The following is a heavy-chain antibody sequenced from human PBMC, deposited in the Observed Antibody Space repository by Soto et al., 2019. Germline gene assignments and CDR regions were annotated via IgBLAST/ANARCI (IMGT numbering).Heavy chain of an antibody. CDR3: AKGGPFTGGFDP. CDR1: GLTLRSYA. J-gene: IGHJ5*02. CDR2: ISGRSGVP. V-gene: IGHV3-23*01. D-gene: IGHD3-16*01. Sequence: EGQLLQSGGDLVQPGGSLRLSCAGSGLTLRSYAMTWIRQTPEKGLEWVSTISGRSGVPSYADSVNGRFTVSRDKSKNTLYLQINSLRPDDTAIYYCAKGGPFTGGFDPWGQGTLVTVAS.